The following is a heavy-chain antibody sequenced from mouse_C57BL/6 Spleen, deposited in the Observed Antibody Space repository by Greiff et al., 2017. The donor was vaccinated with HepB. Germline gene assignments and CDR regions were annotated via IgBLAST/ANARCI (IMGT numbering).Heavy chain of an antibody. Sequence: VQLQQPGAAPVKPGASVKMSCKASGHTFTSYWITWVKQRPGQGLEWIGDIYPGSGSTNYNEKFKSKATLTVDTSSSTAYMQLSSLTSEDSAVYYCARGYYSNYYFDYWGQGTTLTVSS. J-gene: IGHJ2*01. V-gene: IGHV1-55*01. CDR2: IYPGSGST. CDR3: ARGYYSNYYFDY. CDR1: GHTFTSYW. D-gene: IGHD2-5*01.